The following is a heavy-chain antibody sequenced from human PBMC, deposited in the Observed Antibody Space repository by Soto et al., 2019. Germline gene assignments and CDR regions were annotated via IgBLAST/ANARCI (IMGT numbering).Heavy chain of an antibody. J-gene: IGHJ6*02. Sequence: ASLNVSWKASGYAFTSYARHCVRQAPGQRLEWMGWINAGNGNTKYSQKFQGRVTITRDTSASTAYMELSSLRSEDTAVYYCARVHTGTIRTGALYYYYGMDVWGQGTTVTGAS. CDR3: ARVHTGTIRTGALYYYYGMDV. V-gene: IGHV1-3*01. CDR1: GYAFTSYA. D-gene: IGHD1-1*01. CDR2: INAGNGNT.